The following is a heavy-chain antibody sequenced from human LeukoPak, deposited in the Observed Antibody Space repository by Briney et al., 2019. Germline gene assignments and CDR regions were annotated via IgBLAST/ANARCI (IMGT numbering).Heavy chain of an antibody. Sequence: GGSLRLSCAAPGFTFSSYAMHWVRQAPGKGLEWVAVISYDGSNKYYADSVKGRFTISRDNAKNSLYLQMNSLRAEDTAVYYCARGHCDLDVWGQGTTVTVSS. D-gene: IGHD2-21*02. CDR2: ISYDGSNK. CDR1: GFTFSSYA. J-gene: IGHJ6*02. V-gene: IGHV3-30-3*01. CDR3: ARGHCDLDV.